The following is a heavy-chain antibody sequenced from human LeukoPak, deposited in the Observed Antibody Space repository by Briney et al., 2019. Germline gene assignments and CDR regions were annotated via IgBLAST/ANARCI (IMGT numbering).Heavy chain of an antibody. CDR2: IYYSGST. V-gene: IGHV4-39*07. CDR1: GGSISSSSYY. J-gene: IGHJ4*02. Sequence: PSETLSLTCTVSGGSISSSSYYWGWIRQPPGKGLEWIGSIYYSGSTYYNPSLKSRVTISVDTSKNQFSLKLSSVTAADTAVYYCARNLAWDSSGYYSGYFDYWGQGTLVTVSS. D-gene: IGHD3-22*01. CDR3: ARNLAWDSSGYYSGYFDY.